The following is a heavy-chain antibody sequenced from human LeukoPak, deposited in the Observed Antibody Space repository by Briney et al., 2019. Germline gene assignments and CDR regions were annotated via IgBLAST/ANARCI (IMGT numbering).Heavy chain of an antibody. Sequence: GASVKVSCKASGYTFTSYGISWVRQAPGQGLEWMGWISAYNGNTNYAQKLQGSVTMTTDTSTSTAYMELRSLRSDDTALYYCARAPPKTTGTPAFDYWGQGTLVTVSS. J-gene: IGHJ4*02. V-gene: IGHV1-18*01. D-gene: IGHD1-1*01. CDR1: GYTFTSYG. CDR3: ARAPPKTTGTPAFDY. CDR2: ISAYNGNT.